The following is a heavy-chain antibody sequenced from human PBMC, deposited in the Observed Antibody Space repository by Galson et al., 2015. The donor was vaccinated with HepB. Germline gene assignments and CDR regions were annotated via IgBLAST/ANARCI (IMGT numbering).Heavy chain of an antibody. Sequence: QSGAEVKKPGESLRISCKASGYTFTKNYIHWVRQAPGQGLEWMGIIHPSGGSTSYAQKFQGRVTMTRDTSTNTVYMDLSSLRSEDTAVYFCARSPGGWFFDYWGQGTLVTVSS. CDR1: GYTFTKNY. J-gene: IGHJ4*02. CDR3: ARSPGGWFFDY. D-gene: IGHD6-19*01. CDR2: IHPSGGST. V-gene: IGHV1-46*01.